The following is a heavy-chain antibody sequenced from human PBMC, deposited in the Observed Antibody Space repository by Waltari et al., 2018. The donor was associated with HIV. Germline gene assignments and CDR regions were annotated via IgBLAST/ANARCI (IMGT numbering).Heavy chain of an antibody. V-gene: IGHV3-53*01. CDR3: ATVLMRTSWVITTAPFDY. CDR1: GFAVLNNC. J-gene: IGHJ4*02. CDR2: FYSNDTI. D-gene: IGHD3-22*01. Sequence: VQLVESGGGLIQHGGSLRLACAAPGFAVLNNCMSWVRQAPGKGLAWVSLFYSNDTIYYPDYVKGRFTISRDNSKNTLYLQMNSLRADVTAVYFCATVLMRTSWVITTAPFDYWGQGTLVTVSS.